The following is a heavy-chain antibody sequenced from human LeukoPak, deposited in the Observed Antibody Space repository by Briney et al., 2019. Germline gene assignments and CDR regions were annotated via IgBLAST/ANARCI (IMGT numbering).Heavy chain of an antibody. CDR3: ARDAHSFGDPNWFDP. CDR2: ISAYNGNT. Sequence: ASVKVSCKASGYTFTSYGISWVRQAPGQGLEWMGWISAYNGNTNYAQKLQGRVTMTTDTSTSTAYMELRSLRSDDTAVYYCARDAHSFGDPNWFDPWGQGTLVTVSS. V-gene: IGHV1-18*01. D-gene: IGHD3-10*01. J-gene: IGHJ5*02. CDR1: GYTFTSYG.